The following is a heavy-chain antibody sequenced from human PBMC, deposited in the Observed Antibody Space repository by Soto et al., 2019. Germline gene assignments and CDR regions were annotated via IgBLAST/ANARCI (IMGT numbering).Heavy chain of an antibody. J-gene: IGHJ5*02. CDR1: GFTISNYV. D-gene: IGHD6-19*01. CDR3: AKAVTGWPNWFAP. V-gene: IGHV3-23*01. CDR2: SSNSGGRT. Sequence: AGGSLRLSCVASGFTISNYVMTWFRQAPGKGLEWVSASSNSGGRTYYADSVRGRFTISRDDSKNTVYLQMNSLRAEDTALYYCAKAVTGWPNWFAPWGQGTLVTVSS.